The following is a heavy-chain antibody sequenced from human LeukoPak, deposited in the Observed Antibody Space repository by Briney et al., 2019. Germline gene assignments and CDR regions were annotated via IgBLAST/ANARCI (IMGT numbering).Heavy chain of an antibody. CDR1: RFTFSTYH. J-gene: IGHJ4*02. D-gene: IGHD6-19*01. V-gene: IGHV3-30*02. CDR2: IHNDGTNK. Sequence: GGSLRLSCAASRFTFSTYHMHWVRQAPGKGLEWVAFIHNDGTNKYYVDSVRGRFTISRDNSKNTLFLQMNSLRTEDTAVYYCATLAVVAKWGQGILVTVSS. CDR3: ATLAVVAK.